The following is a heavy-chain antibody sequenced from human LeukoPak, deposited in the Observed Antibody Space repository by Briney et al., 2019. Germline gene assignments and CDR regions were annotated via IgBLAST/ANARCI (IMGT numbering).Heavy chain of an antibody. CDR3: ARHRIVGASPFDY. Sequence: SETLSLTCTVSGGSISSYYWSWIRQPPGKGLEWIGYIYYSGSTNYNPSLKSRVTISVDTSKNQFSLKLSSVTAADTAVYYCARHRIVGASPFDYWGQGTLVTVS. J-gene: IGHJ4*02. D-gene: IGHD1-26*01. CDR2: IYYSGST. V-gene: IGHV4-59*08. CDR1: GGSISSYY.